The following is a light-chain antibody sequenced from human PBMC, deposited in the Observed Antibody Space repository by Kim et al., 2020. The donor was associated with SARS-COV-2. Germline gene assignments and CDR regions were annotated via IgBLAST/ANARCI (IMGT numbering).Light chain of an antibody. Sequence: GPSVPISGTGTSSNIGACAYVSWGQQHPGKAPKLMIFHVTKRPSGVYSRFSGSKSANTAYLTIAGLQAEDEADYYCSSYTNSDSWVFGGGTKVTVL. J-gene: IGLJ3*02. V-gene: IGLV2-14*04. CDR3: SSYTNSDSWV. CDR1: SSNIGACAY. CDR2: HVT.